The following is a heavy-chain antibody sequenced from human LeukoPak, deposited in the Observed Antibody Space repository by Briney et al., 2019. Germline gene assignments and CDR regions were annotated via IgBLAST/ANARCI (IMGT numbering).Heavy chain of an antibody. D-gene: IGHD2-2*02. CDR2: IYYSGST. Sequence: SQTLSLTCTVSGGSISSGGYYWIWIRQHPGKGLEWIGYIYYSGSTYYNPSLKSRVTISVDTSKNQFSLKLSSVTAADTAVYYCARARRDIVVVPAAINFDYWGQGTLVTVSS. J-gene: IGHJ4*02. CDR1: GGSISSGGYY. V-gene: IGHV4-31*03. CDR3: ARARRDIVVVPAAINFDY.